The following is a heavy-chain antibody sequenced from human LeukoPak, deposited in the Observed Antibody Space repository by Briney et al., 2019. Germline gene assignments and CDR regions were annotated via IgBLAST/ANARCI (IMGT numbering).Heavy chain of an antibody. CDR1: GFTFSSYA. D-gene: IGHD4-17*01. CDR2: ISGSGGST. J-gene: IGHJ6*02. CDR3: ARGGGDYIISYGMDV. Sequence: GGSLRLSRAASGFTFSSYALNWVRQAPGKGLEWVSGISGSGGSTFYPDSVKGRFTISRDNSKNTLYLQMNSLRAEDTAVYYCARGGGDYIISYGMDVWGQGTTVTVSS. V-gene: IGHV3-23*01.